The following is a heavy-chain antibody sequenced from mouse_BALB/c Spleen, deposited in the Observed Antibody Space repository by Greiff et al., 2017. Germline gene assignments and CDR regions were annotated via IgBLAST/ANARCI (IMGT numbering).Heavy chain of an antibody. CDR2: INPYNDGT. CDR3: ARFGIYYGYDGLDY. CDR1: GYTFTSYV. V-gene: IGHV1-14*01. Sequence: VHGKQSGPELVKPGASVKMSCKASGYTFTSYVMHWVKQKPGQGLEWIGYINPYNDGTKYNEKFKGKATLTSDKSSSTAYMELSSLTSEDSAVYYCARFGIYYGYDGLDYWGQGTTLTVSS. J-gene: IGHJ2*01. D-gene: IGHD2-2*01.